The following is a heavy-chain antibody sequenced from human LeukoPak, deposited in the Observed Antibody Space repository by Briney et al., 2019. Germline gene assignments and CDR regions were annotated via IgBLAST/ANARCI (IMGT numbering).Heavy chain of an antibody. D-gene: IGHD6-6*01. CDR2: IYYSGST. CDR1: GGSISSNSYY. Sequence: SETLSLTCAVSGGSISSNSYYWGWIRQPPGKGLEWIGYIYYSGSTNYNPSLKSRVTISVDTSKNQFSLKLSSVTAADTAVYYCAREYRAEKYSSSFDAFDIWGQGTMVTVSS. CDR3: AREYRAEKYSSSFDAFDI. J-gene: IGHJ3*02. V-gene: IGHV4-61*01.